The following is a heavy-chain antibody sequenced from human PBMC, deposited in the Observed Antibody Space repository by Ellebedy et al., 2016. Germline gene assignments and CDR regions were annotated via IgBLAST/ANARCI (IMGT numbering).Heavy chain of an antibody. CDR3: AKDILIYYGSGSPDY. CDR1: GFTFSSYA. V-gene: IGHV3-23*01. CDR2: ISGSGGST. Sequence: GESLKISXAASGFTFSSYAMSWVRQAPGKGLEWVSAISGSGGSTYYADSVKGRFTISRDNSKNTLYLQMNSLRAEDTAVYYCAKDILIYYGSGSPDYWGQGTLVTVSS. J-gene: IGHJ4*02. D-gene: IGHD3-10*01.